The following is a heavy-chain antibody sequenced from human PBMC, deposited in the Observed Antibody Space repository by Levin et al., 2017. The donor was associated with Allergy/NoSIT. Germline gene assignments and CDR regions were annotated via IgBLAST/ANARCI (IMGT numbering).Heavy chain of an antibody. CDR1: GFTFTTYW. V-gene: IGHV3-7*01. Sequence: PGGSLRLSCAASGFTFTTYWMTWVRQAPGKGLEWVANIERDGSETYYVDSVKGRFTISRDNGKNSVYLQMNSLRVDDTAVYYCAREEGWGYHFGMDVWGQGTTVTVSS. D-gene: IGHD6-19*01. CDR3: AREEGWGYHFGMDV. J-gene: IGHJ6*02. CDR2: IERDGSET.